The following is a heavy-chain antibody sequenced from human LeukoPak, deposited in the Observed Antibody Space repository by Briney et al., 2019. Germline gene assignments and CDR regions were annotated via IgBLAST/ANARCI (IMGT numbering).Heavy chain of an antibody. CDR2: IIPLLGIA. CDR3: ARGYRWFGPTGGFDP. V-gene: IGHV1-69*02. J-gene: IGHJ5*02. CDR1: GGIFSSYT. Sequence: SVKVSCKASGGIFSSYTISWVRQAPGQGLEWMGRIIPLLGIANYAQKFQGRVTIIADKSTSTAYMELSSLRSEDTAVYYCARGYRWFGPTGGFDPWGQGTLVTVSS. D-gene: IGHD3-10*01.